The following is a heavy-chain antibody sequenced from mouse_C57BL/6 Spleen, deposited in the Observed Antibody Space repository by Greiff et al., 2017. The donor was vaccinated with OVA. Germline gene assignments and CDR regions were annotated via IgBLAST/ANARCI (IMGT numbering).Heavy chain of an antibody. Sequence: QVQLQQSGAELVKPGASVKISCKASGYAFSSYWMNWVQQRPGKGLEWIGQIYPGDGDTNYNGKFKGKATLTADKSSSTAYMQLSSLTSEDSAVYFCASPVPGYWGQGTTLTVSS. V-gene: IGHV1-80*01. CDR2: IYPGDGDT. CDR3: ASPVPGY. CDR1: GYAFSSYW. J-gene: IGHJ2*01. D-gene: IGHD1-1*01.